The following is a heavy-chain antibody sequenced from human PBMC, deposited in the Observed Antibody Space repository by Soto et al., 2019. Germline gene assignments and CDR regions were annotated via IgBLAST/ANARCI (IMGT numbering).Heavy chain of an antibody. CDR1: GGTLSSFINYP. D-gene: IGHD3-3*01. Sequence: QMQLVQSGAEVKKPGSSVKVSCKASGGTLSSFINYPINWVRQAPGQGLEWMGGIVPNVGTVNSAQKFQGRVTITADKSTGTAYMELSSLRSEDTALYYCARRDTSGFLRYFDNWGQGTLVTVSS. CDR3: ARRDTSGFLRYFDN. J-gene: IGHJ4*02. CDR2: IVPNVGTV. V-gene: IGHV1-69*06.